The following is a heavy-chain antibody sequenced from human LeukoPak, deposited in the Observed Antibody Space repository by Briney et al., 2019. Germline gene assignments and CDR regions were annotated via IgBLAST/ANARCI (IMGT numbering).Heavy chain of an antibody. J-gene: IGHJ4*02. CDR2: IKSKTDGATT. Sequence: GGSLRLSCAASGFTFSNAWMSWVRQAPGRGLEWVCRIKSKTDGATTGYAAPVKGRFTISRDDSKNTMYLQMNSLKTEDTDVYYCTTDLTPTVTTSWGQGTLVTVSS. CDR3: TTDLTPTVTTS. D-gene: IGHD4-17*01. CDR1: GFTFSNAW. V-gene: IGHV3-15*01.